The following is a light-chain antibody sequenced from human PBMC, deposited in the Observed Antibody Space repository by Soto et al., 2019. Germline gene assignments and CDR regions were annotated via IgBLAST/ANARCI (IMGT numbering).Light chain of an antibody. CDR3: QQYNTWLFT. CDR1: QSVSGN. J-gene: IGKJ4*01. CDR2: GAS. V-gene: IGKV3-15*01. Sequence: EILMTQSPATLSVSPGEKVTLSCRASQSVSGNLAWYQQKPGQAPRLLIYGASTRATGFPARFSGSGSGTEFTLTINSLQSEDSAVYYCQQYNTWLFTFGGGTRVEIK.